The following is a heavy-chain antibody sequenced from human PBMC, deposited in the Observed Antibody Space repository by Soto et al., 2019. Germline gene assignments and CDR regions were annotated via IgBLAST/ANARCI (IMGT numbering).Heavy chain of an antibody. CDR1: GGSISSSSYY. Sequence: QLQLQESGPGLVKPSETLSLTCTVSGGSISSSSYYWGWIRQPPGKGLEWIGSIYYSGSTYYNPSLKSRVTISVDTSKNQFSLKLSSVTAADTAVYYCARNQPEDYYYYYYMDVWGKGTTVTVSS. CDR3: ARNQPEDYYYYYYMDV. D-gene: IGHD2-2*01. J-gene: IGHJ6*03. V-gene: IGHV4-39*01. CDR2: IYYSGST.